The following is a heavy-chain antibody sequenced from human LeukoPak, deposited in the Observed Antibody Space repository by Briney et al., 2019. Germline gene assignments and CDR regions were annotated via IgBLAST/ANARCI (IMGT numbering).Heavy chain of an antibody. CDR2: IIPILGIA. V-gene: IGHV1-69*04. Sequence: SVKVSCKASGGTFSSYAISWVRQAPGQGLEWMGRIIPILGIANYAQKFQGRVAITADKSTSTAYMELRSLRSDDTAVYYCARGNPDWLYDYWGQGTLVTVSS. D-gene: IGHD1-14*01. J-gene: IGHJ4*02. CDR3: ARGNPDWLYDY. CDR1: GGTFSSYA.